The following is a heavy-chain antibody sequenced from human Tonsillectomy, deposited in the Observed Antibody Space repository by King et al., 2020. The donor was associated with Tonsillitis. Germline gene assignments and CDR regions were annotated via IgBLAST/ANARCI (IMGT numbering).Heavy chain of an antibody. J-gene: IGHJ6*03. CDR3: AVGGLSSLGTYYYYMDV. V-gene: IGHV1-2*02. CDR1: GHTFTDYY. D-gene: IGHD6-6*01. Sequence: QLVQSGAEVKKPGASVKVSCKASGHTFTDYYMHWVRQAPRQGLEWMGWINPNSGGTNYAQRFQGRVTMTRDTSISTAYMELSRLISDDTAVYYCAVGGLSSLGTYYYYMDVWDKGTTVTVSS. CDR2: INPNSGGT.